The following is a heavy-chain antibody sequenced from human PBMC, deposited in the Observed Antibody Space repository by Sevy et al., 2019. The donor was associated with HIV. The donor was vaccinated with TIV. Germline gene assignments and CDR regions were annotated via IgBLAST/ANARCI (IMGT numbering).Heavy chain of an antibody. J-gene: IGHJ5*02. Sequence: GGSLRLSCEASGFTFSSYEMNWVRQAPGKGLEWVSYISSSGTTIKYADSVKGRFTISRDNAKNSLYMQMNSLRAEDTAGYYCAGVDANYDKGFDPWGQGTLVTVSS. D-gene: IGHD3-22*01. V-gene: IGHV3-48*03. CDR3: AGVDANYDKGFDP. CDR1: GFTFSSYE. CDR2: ISSSGTTI.